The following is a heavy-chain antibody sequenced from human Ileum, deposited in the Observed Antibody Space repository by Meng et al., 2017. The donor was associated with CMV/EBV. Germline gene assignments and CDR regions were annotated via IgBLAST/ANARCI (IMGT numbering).Heavy chain of an antibody. CDR1: GFNFCILD. CDR2: ISSGSRYK. D-gene: IGHD2-2*01. J-gene: IGHJ3*02. Sequence: ESLKTLCSASGFNFCILDLNWVPQAPGKGLEWVSSISSGSRYKYAADSLKGRIAVSRDNAKNSLYLNMNSLRAEDTAVYYCARGGSQLIRKEAFDIWGQGTMVTVSS. V-gene: IGHV3-21*01. CDR3: ARGGSQLIRKEAFDI.